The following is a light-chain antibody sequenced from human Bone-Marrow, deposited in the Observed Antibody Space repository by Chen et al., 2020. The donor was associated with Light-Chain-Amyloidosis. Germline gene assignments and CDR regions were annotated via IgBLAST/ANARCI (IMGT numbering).Light chain of an antibody. J-gene: IGLJ3*02. V-gene: IGLV3-21*02. CDR3: QVWDRSSDRPV. CDR2: DDS. Sequence: SYVLTQPSSVSVAPGQTATIACGGNNIGSTSVHWYQQTPGQAPLLVVYDDSDRPSGSHERLSGSNSGNTATLTISRVEAGDEADYYCQVWDRSSDRPVFGGGTKLTVL. CDR1: NIGSTS.